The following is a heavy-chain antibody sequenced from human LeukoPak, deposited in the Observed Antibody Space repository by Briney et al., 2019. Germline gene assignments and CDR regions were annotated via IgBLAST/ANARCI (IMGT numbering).Heavy chain of an antibody. Sequence: GESLKISCKGSGYSFTSYRIGWVRQMPGKGLEWMGIIYPGDSDTRYSPSFQGQVTISADKSISTAYLQWSSLKASDTAMYYCARRRYGDYSEDWFDPWGRGTLVTVSS. CDR1: GYSFTSYR. D-gene: IGHD4-17*01. CDR2: IYPGDSDT. J-gene: IGHJ5*02. CDR3: ARRRYGDYSEDWFDP. V-gene: IGHV5-51*01.